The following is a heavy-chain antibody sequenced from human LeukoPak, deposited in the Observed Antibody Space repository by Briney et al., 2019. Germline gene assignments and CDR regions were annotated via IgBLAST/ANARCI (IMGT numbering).Heavy chain of an antibody. J-gene: IGHJ5*02. D-gene: IGHD3-3*01. Sequence: GGSLRLSCAVSGFTFRNAWMHWVRQAPGKGLVWVSRIKGDGSITVYADSVKGRFTISRDNAKNTLYLQMNSLRVEDTAVYYCARSDWFDPWGQGTLVTASS. CDR2: IKGDGSIT. V-gene: IGHV3-74*01. CDR3: ARSDWFDP. CDR1: GFTFRNAW.